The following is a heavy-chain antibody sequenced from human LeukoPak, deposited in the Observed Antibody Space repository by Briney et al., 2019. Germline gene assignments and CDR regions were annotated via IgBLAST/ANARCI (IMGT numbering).Heavy chain of an antibody. CDR1: GFTFSDYY. Sequence: GGSLRLSCAASGFTFSDYYMSWIRQAPGKRLEWVSYISSSGSTIYYADSVKGRFTISRDNAKNSLYLQMNSLRAEDTAVYYCARVKEYQLLTYWGQGTLVTVSS. CDR3: ARVKEYQLLTY. V-gene: IGHV3-11*01. D-gene: IGHD2-2*01. J-gene: IGHJ4*02. CDR2: ISSSGSTI.